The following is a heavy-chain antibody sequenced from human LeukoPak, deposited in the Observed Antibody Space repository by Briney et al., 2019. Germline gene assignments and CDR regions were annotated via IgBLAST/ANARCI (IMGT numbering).Heavy chain of an antibody. CDR3: ARSPRGTISDY. Sequence: APVKVSCKASGYTFTSYAMNWVRQAPGEGLEWMGWINTNTGNPTYAQGFTGRFVFSLDTSVSTAYLQISSLKAEDTAVYYCARSPRGTISDYWGQGTLVTVSS. D-gene: IGHD1/OR15-1a*01. V-gene: IGHV7-4-1*02. CDR2: INTNTGNP. CDR1: GYTFTSYA. J-gene: IGHJ4*02.